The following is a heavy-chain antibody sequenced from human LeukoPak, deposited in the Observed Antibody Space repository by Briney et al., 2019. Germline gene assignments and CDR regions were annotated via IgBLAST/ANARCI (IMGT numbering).Heavy chain of an antibody. D-gene: IGHD6-13*01. Sequence: QPGGSLRLSCAVSGFTVSGNHMSWVRQAPGKGLEWVSVIYSDGTTYYADSVKGRFTISRDNSRNTLYLQVNSLRAEDTAVYYCATDPSSSWYRFTYWGQGTLVTVSS. V-gene: IGHV3-53*01. J-gene: IGHJ4*02. CDR2: IYSDGTT. CDR3: ATDPSSSWYRFTY. CDR1: GFTVSGNH.